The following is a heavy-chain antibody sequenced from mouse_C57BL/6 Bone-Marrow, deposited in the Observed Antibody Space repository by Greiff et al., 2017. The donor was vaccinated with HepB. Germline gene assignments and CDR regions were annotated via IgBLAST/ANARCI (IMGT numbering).Heavy chain of an antibody. Sequence: QVQLKESGAELVKPGASVKISCKASGYAFSSYWMNWVKQRPGKGLEWIGQIYPGDGDTNYNGKFKGKATLTADKSSSTAYMQLSSLTSEDSAVYFCARCGPYDGYPYYFDYWGQGTTLTVSS. D-gene: IGHD2-3*01. CDR1: GYAFSSYW. CDR3: ARCGPYDGYPYYFDY. CDR2: IYPGDGDT. V-gene: IGHV1-80*01. J-gene: IGHJ2*01.